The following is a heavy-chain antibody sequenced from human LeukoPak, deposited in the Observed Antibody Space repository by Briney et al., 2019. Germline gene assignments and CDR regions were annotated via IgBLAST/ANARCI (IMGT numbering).Heavy chain of an antibody. CDR2: ISSGDRT. CDR3: AKDATASPYFHCFDN. Sequence: PGGSLRLSCAASGFTFSSYAMNWVRQAPGKGLEWVAGISSGDRTFHAESVKGRFTISRDKSKDTLYLQINSLRAEDTAVYYCAKDATASPYFHCFDNWGQGTQVIVSS. CDR1: GFTFSSYA. D-gene: IGHD3-9*01. J-gene: IGHJ4*02. V-gene: IGHV3-23*01.